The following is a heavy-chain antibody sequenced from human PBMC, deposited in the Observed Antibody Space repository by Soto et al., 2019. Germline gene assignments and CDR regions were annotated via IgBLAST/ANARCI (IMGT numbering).Heavy chain of an antibody. V-gene: IGHV1-69*01. CDR1: GGTFSSYA. Sequence: QVQLVQSGAEVTKPESSVKVSCKASGGTFSSYAISWVRQAPGQGLEWMGGLIPIFGTANYAQKFQGRVTITADESTSTAYMELSSLRSEDTAVYYCATTLGATTARWFDPWGEGTLVTVSS. CDR2: LIPIFGTA. J-gene: IGHJ5*02. D-gene: IGHD1-26*01. CDR3: ATTLGATTARWFDP.